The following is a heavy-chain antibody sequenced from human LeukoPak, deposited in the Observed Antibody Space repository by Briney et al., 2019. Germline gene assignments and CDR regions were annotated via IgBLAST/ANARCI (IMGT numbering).Heavy chain of an antibody. D-gene: IGHD4-17*01. Sequence: DGSEKSYVDSVKGRFTISRDNAKNSVFLQMNSLRDEDTAVYYCARDYGDYGYYNYAMNVWGQETTVTVSS. J-gene: IGHJ6*02. CDR2: DGSEK. V-gene: IGHV3-7*04. CDR3: ARDYGDYGYYNYAMNV.